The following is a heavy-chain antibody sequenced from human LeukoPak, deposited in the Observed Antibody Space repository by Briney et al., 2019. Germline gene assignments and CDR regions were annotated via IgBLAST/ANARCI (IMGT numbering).Heavy chain of an antibody. Sequence: ASVKVSSKVSGYTLPELSMHWVRQAPGKGLGWMGGFDPEDGETIYAQKFQGRVTITEDTSTDTAYMELSSLRSEDTAVYYCATRYSYGQTRWFDPWGQGTLVTVSS. J-gene: IGHJ5*02. V-gene: IGHV1-24*01. D-gene: IGHD5-18*01. CDR3: ATRYSYGQTRWFDP. CDR1: GYTLPELS. CDR2: FDPEDGET.